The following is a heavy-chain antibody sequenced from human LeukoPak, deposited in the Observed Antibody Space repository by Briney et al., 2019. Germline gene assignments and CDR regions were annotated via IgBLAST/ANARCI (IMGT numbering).Heavy chain of an antibody. Sequence: SETLSLTCTASGGSISSYYWSWIRQPPGKGLEWIGYIYYSGSTNYNPSLKSRVTISVDTSKNQFSLKLSSVTAADTAVYYCAGYYGDYSYFDYWGQGTLVTVSS. D-gene: IGHD4-17*01. V-gene: IGHV4-59*08. CDR1: GGSISSYY. CDR3: AGYYGDYSYFDY. J-gene: IGHJ4*02. CDR2: IYYSGST.